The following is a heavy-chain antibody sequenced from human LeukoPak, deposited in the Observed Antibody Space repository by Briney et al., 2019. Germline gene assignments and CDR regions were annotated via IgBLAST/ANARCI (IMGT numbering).Heavy chain of an antibody. CDR2: INTSTGNP. J-gene: IGHJ4*02. CDR3: ARTASGNYGTFDY. V-gene: IGHV7-4-1*02. Sequence: GASVKVSCKASGYTFTGYPMNWVRQAPGQGLEWMGWINTSTGNPTYAQGFTGRFVFSLDTSVSTAYLQISSLKAEDTAVYYCARTASGNYGTFDYWGQGTLVTVSS. CDR1: GYTFTGYP. D-gene: IGHD1-26*01.